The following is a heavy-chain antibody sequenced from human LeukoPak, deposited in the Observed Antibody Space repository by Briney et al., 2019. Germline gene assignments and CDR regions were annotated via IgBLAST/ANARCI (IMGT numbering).Heavy chain of an antibody. CDR2: IDPNSGGP. J-gene: IGHJ4*02. CDR1: GYTFTAYY. CDR3: ARVYGSGSFYKF. V-gene: IGHV1-2*02. Sequence: ASVKVSCKASGYTFTAYYIHWVRQAPGQGLEWMGWIDPNSGGPTYAQNFQGRVTMTRDTSISTVYMGLIRLKSDDTAVYYCARVYGSGSFYKFWGQGTLVTVYS. D-gene: IGHD3-10*01.